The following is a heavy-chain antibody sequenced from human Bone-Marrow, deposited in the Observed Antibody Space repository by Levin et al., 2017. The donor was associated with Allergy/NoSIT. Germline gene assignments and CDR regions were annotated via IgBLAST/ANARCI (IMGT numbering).Heavy chain of an antibody. J-gene: IGHJ3*01. Sequence: QAGGSLRLSCAASGFNFHDYAMHWVRQVPGKGLEWVSGISWNSENTAYADSVEGRFTISRDNAKNSLYLEMDSLRPEDTAFYYCAKKVIEQCSSITCQGDACDLWGPGTMVTVSS. D-gene: IGHD2/OR15-2a*01. V-gene: IGHV3-9*01. CDR2: ISWNSENT. CDR3: AKKVIEQCSSITCQGDACDL. CDR1: GFNFHDYA.